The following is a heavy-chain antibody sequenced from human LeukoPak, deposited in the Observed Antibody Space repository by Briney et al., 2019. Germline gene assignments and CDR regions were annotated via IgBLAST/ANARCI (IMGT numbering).Heavy chain of an antibody. J-gene: IGHJ3*02. Sequence: ASVKVSCKASGYTFTSYYMHWVRQAPGQGLEWMGIINPSGGSTSYAQKFQGRVTMTRDMSTSTVYMELSSLRSEDTAVYYCARTRPWYYYDSSGSKGMAFDIWGQGTMVTVSS. D-gene: IGHD3-22*01. CDR1: GYTFTSYY. CDR3: ARTRPWYYYDSSGSKGMAFDI. V-gene: IGHV1-46*01. CDR2: INPSGGST.